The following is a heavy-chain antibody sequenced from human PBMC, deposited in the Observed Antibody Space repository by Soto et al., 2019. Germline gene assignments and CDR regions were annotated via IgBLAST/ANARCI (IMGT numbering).Heavy chain of an antibody. CDR2: MRAHYGNT. J-gene: IGHJ4*02. CDR3: GRGRYGDY. D-gene: IGHD1-1*01. CDR1: GYAFTTYG. V-gene: IGHV1-18*01. Sequence: QVHLVQSGAEVKKPGASVKVSCKGSGYAFTTYGITLVRQAPGQGLEWMGWMRAHYGNTNYAQKLQGRVTVTRDTSTSTPYMELRSLRADDTAVYYCGRGRYGDYWGQGAPVTVSS.